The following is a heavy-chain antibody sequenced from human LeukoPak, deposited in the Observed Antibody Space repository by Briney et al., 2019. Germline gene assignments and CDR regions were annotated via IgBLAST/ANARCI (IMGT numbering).Heavy chain of an antibody. CDR2: IYPGDSDT. CDR1: GYSFTSYW. Sequence: GESLKISCKGSGYSFTSYWSGWVRQMPGKGLEWMGIIYPGDSDTRHSPSFQGQVTISADKSISTAYLQWSSLKASDTAMYYCARHGGFRDYLLDYWGQGTLVTVSS. J-gene: IGHJ4*02. D-gene: IGHD4-17*01. V-gene: IGHV5-51*01. CDR3: ARHGGFRDYLLDY.